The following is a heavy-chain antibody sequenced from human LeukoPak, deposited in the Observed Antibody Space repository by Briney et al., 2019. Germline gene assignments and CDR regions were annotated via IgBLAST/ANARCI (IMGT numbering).Heavy chain of an antibody. CDR1: GGSIRSSYYY. J-gene: IGHJ4*02. CDR2: IYDSGST. CDR3: AIGEFGASD. D-gene: IGHD3-16*01. Sequence: SETLSLTCTVSGGSIRSSYYYWGWIRQPPGKGLEWIGSIYDSGSTYYNPSLKSRVTISVDTSKNQFSLKLSSVTAADTAVYYCAIGEFGASDWGQGTLVTVSS. V-gene: IGHV4-39*07.